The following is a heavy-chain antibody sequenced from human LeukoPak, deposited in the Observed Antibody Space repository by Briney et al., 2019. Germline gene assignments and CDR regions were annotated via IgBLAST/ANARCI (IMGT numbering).Heavy chain of an antibody. J-gene: IGHJ4*02. D-gene: IGHD1-26*01. CDR3: ASYRGGPLS. V-gene: IGHV4-34*01. CDR1: GGSFSGYY. CDR2: INHSGST. Sequence: PSETLSLTCAVYGGSFSGYYWSWIRQPPGKGLEWIGEINHSGSTNYNPSLKSRVTISVDTSKNQFSLKLSSVTAADTAVHYCASYRGGPLSWGQGTLVTVSS.